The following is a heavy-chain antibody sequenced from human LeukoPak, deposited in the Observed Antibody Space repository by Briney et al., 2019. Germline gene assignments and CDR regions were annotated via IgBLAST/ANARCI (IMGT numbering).Heavy chain of an antibody. CDR2: ISSSSSYI. D-gene: IGHD2-2*01. V-gene: IGHV3-21*01. J-gene: IGHJ6*03. Sequence: PGGSLRLSCTASGFTFSSYSMNWVRQAPGKGLEWVSSISSSSSYIYYADSVKGRFTISRDNAKNSLYLQMNSLRAEDTAVCYCARDRTIYCSSTSCPYGSNYYYYMDVWGKGTTVTVSS. CDR3: ARDRTIYCSSTSCPYGSNYYYYMDV. CDR1: GFTFSSYS.